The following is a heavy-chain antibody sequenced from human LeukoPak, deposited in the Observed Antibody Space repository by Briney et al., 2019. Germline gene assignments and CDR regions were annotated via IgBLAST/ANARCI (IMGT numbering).Heavy chain of an antibody. CDR2: ISWNSGSI. CDR3: AKTSRGYSYGDYFDY. J-gene: IGHJ4*02. V-gene: IGHV3-9*01. CDR1: GFTFDDYA. D-gene: IGHD5-18*01. Sequence: PGRSLRLSCAASGFTFDDYAMHWVRQAPGKGLEWVSGISWNSGSIGYADSVKGRFTISRDNAKNSLYLQMNSLRAEDTALYYCAKTSRGYSYGDYFDYWGQGTLVTVSS.